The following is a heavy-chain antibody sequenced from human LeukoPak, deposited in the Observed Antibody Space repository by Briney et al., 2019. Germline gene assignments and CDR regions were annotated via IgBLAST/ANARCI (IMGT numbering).Heavy chain of an antibody. Sequence: GASVKVSCTVSGYTFTSYGISWVRQAPGQGLEWMGWISAYNGNTNYAQKLQGRGTMTTDTSTSTAYMELRSLRSDDTAVYYCARDGSYYDILTCYYLLDYWGQGTLVTVSS. CDR3: ARDGSYYDILTCYYLLDY. CDR1: GYTFTSYG. D-gene: IGHD3-9*01. J-gene: IGHJ4*02. V-gene: IGHV1-18*01. CDR2: ISAYNGNT.